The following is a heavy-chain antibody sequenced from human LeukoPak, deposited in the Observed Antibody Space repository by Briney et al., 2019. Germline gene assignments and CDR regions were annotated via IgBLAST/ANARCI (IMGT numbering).Heavy chain of an antibody. CDR3: ARGRDSRGYQFKGFDY. Sequence: SETLSLTCTVSGGSISSYYWSWIRQPPGKGLEWIGYIYYSGSTNYNPSLKSRGTISVDTSKNQFSLKLSSVTAADTAVYYCARGRDSRGYQFKGFDYWGQGTLVAVSS. CDR1: GGSISSYY. V-gene: IGHV4-59*01. CDR2: IYYSGST. D-gene: IGHD3-22*01. J-gene: IGHJ4*02.